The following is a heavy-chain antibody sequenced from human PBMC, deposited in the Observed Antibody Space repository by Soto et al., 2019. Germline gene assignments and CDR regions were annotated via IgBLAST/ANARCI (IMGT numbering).Heavy chain of an antibody. D-gene: IGHD4-17*01. CDR3: ARESYGAQCFDY. CDR2: ISYDGSNK. J-gene: IGHJ4*02. CDR1: GFTFRSYA. V-gene: IGHV3-30-3*01. Sequence: QVQLVESGGGVVQPGRSLRLSCAASGFTFRSYAMHWVRQAPGKGLEWVAVISYDGSNKYYADSVNGRFTISRDNSKNTLYVQMNSLRGEDTAVYYCARESYGAQCFDYWGQGTLVTVSS.